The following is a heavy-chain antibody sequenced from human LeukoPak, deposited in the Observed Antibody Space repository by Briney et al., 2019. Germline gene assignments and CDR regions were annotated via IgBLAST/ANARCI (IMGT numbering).Heavy chain of an antibody. V-gene: IGHV3-23*01. D-gene: IGHD3-22*01. J-gene: IGHJ4*02. CDR3: ARGTPNDSSGSAFDC. CDR2: ISGSGGST. CDR1: GFTFSSYA. Sequence: GGSLRLSCAASGFTFSSYAMSWVRQAPGKGLEWVSAISGSGGSTYYADSVKGRFTISRDNSKNTLYLQMNSLRAEDTAVYYCARGTPNDSSGSAFDCWGQGTLVTVSS.